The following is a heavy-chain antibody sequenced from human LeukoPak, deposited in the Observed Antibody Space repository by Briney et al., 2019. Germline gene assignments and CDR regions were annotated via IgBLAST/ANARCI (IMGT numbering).Heavy chain of an antibody. Sequence: GGSLRLSCAASGFTFTSYSMNWVRQAPGKGLEWVSYISSSGSTIYYADSVKGRFTISRDNAKNSLYLQMNSLRAEDTAVYYCARVSSGSGSYYNYYYYMDVWGKGTTVTISS. CDR3: ARVSSGSGSYYNYYYYMDV. CDR1: GFTFTSYS. CDR2: ISSSGSTI. D-gene: IGHD3-10*01. J-gene: IGHJ6*03. V-gene: IGHV3-48*04.